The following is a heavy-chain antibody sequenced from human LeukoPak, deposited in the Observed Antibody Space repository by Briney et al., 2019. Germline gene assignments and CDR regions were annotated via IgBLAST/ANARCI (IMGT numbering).Heavy chain of an antibody. CDR3: AKGGDSSGYYFDY. D-gene: IGHD3-22*01. CDR2: ISYDGSNK. Sequence: GGSLRLSCAAPGFTFSSYGMHWVRQAPGKGLEWVAVISYDGSNKYYADSVKGRFTISRDNSKNTLYLQMNSLRAEDTAVYYCAKGGDSSGYYFDYWGQGTLVTVSS. CDR1: GFTFSSYG. V-gene: IGHV3-30*18. J-gene: IGHJ4*02.